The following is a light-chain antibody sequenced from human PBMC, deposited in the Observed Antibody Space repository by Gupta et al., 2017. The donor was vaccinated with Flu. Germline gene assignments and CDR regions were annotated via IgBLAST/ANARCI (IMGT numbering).Light chain of an antibody. J-gene: IGKJ4*01. V-gene: IGKV4-1*01. CDR1: QTVYSSNHKNY. CDR2: WAS. Sequence: DIVMTQFPDSLAVSLGERATMNCRSSQTVYSSNHKNYLAWYQKRPGQPPRLLLYWASTRHSGVPDRFSGSGSGSDFTLTINNVQAEDVALYFCQQYFETPHTLGGGTKVEIK. CDR3: QQYFETPHT.